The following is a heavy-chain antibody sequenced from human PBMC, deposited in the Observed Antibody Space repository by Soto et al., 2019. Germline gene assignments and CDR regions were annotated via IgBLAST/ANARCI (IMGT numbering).Heavy chain of an antibody. Sequence: GGSLRLSCAASGFNFSNYAMSWVRQAPGKGLEWVSLISATGGGTYYADSVKGRFTIPRDNSHNTLYLQVHSLTAEDTAVYYCAKDRRAGGNSAFYFDFWGQGAQVTVSS. J-gene: IGHJ4*02. V-gene: IGHV3-23*01. CDR2: ISATGGGT. CDR3: AKDRRAGGNSAFYFDF. CDR1: GFNFSNYA. D-gene: IGHD3-16*01.